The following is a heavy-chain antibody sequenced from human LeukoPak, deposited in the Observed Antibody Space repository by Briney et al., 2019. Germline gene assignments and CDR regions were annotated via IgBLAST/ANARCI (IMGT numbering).Heavy chain of an antibody. CDR3: AARRRDWIDP. CDR2: IYYSGST. CDR1: GGSISSGGSY. J-gene: IGHJ5*02. Sequence: SETLSLTCTISGGSISSGGSYWNWIRQPPGKGLEWIGYIYYSGSTYYNPSLKSRVTISVDASKNQFSLKLSSVTAADTAVYYCAARRRDWIDPWGQGTLVTVSS. V-gene: IGHV4-30-4*01.